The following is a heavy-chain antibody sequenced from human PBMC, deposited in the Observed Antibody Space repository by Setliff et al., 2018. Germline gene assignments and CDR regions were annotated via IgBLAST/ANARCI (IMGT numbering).Heavy chain of an antibody. CDR1: GYSISSGYI. Sequence: SETLSLTCPVSGYSISSGYIWGWIRQPPGKGLEWVGNIGHTGSINYNPSLKSRLTISRDTSKNQVSLKFNSVTATATAVYYCARDLGHGGDSDYWGKGRQVTV. J-gene: IGHJ4*02. CDR3: ARDLGHGGDSDY. V-gene: IGHV4-38-2*02. D-gene: IGHD2-21*02. CDR2: IGHTGSI.